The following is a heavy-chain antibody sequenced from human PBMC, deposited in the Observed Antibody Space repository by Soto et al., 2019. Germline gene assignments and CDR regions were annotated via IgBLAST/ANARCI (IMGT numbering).Heavy chain of an antibody. V-gene: IGHV4-59*01. CDR3: ARGTPAYCGGDCYFWRFDP. D-gene: IGHD2-21*02. CDR1: GGSISSYY. Sequence: PSETLSLTCTVSGGSISSYYWSWIRQPPGKGLEWIGYIYYSGSTNYNPSLKSRVTISVDTSKNQFSLKLSSVTAADTAVYYCARGTPAYCGGDCYFWRFDPWGQGTLVTVSS. J-gene: IGHJ5*02. CDR2: IYYSGST.